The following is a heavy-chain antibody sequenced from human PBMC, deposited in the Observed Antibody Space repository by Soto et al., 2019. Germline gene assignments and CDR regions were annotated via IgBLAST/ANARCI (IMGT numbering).Heavy chain of an antibody. Sequence: EVQLVESGGGLVQPGGSLRLSCTASGFTFSSDYMSWVRQAQGKGLEWVDNVNEDGGEKYYVGSVKGRFTVSRDNGENSLYLQMNILRAQDTAVYYCAKWRGAESDYWGQGTLVTVSS. CDR1: GFTFSSDY. CDR3: AKWRGAESDY. V-gene: IGHV3-7*01. D-gene: IGHD1-26*01. CDR2: VNEDGGEK. J-gene: IGHJ4*02.